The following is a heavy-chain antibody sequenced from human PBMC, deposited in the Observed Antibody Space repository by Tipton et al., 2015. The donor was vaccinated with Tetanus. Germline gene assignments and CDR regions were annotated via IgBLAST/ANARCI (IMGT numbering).Heavy chain of an antibody. CDR1: GFNLNSYA. J-gene: IGHJ5*02. V-gene: IGHV3-7*01. CDR3: ARGMSFDP. CDR2: IKYDESEK. Sequence: SLRLSCAASGFNLNSYAMSWARQAPGKGLEWVANIKYDESEKYYVDSVKGRFTISRDNAKNSLYLQMNSLRVDDTAVYYCARGMSFDPWGQGTLVTVSS.